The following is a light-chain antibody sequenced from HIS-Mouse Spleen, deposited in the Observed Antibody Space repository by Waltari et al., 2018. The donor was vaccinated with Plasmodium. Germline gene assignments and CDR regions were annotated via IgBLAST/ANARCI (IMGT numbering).Light chain of an antibody. J-gene: IGLJ2*01. CDR3: QSADSSGTYRV. V-gene: IGLV3-25*03. Sequence: SYELTQPPSVSVSPGQTARITCSGAALPKQYAYWYQQKPGQAPVLVIYKDRERPSGIPERVSGSSSGTTVTLTISGVQAEDEADYYCQSADSSGTYRVFGGGTKLTVL. CDR2: KDR. CDR1: ALPKQY.